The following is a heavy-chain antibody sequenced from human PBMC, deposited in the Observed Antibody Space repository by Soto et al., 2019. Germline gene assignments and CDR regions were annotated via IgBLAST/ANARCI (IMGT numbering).Heavy chain of an antibody. CDR1: GFTFSSYA. CDR2: ISSNGGST. J-gene: IGHJ6*02. D-gene: IGHD5-12*01. Sequence: GGSLRLFCSASGFTFSSYAMHWVRQAPGKGLEYVSAISSNGGSTYYADSVKGRFTISRDNSKNTLYLQMSSLRAEDTVVYYCVKDYGYDYMAYYYYGMDVWGQGTTVTSP. V-gene: IGHV3-64D*08. CDR3: VKDYGYDYMAYYYYGMDV.